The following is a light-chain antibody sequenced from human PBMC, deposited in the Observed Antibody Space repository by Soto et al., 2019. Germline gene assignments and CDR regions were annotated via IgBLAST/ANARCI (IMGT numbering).Light chain of an antibody. V-gene: IGLV1-40*01. CDR1: SSNIGAGYG. CDR2: GNS. J-gene: IGLJ3*02. CDR3: QSYDSSRSGGV. Sequence: QSVLTPPPSVPGAPGQRVTISCTGSSSNIGAGYGVHWYQQLPGKAPKLLIYGNSNRPSGVPDRFSGSKSGTSAALAITGLQAEDEAEYYCQSYDSSRSGGVFGGGTQVTVL.